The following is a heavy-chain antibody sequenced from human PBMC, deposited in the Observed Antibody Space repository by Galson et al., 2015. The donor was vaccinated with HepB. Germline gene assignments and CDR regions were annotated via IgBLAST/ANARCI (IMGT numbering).Heavy chain of an antibody. Sequence: SLRLACAASGFTFSSYGMHWVRQAPGKGLQWVSSITSSSSYIYYADSVKGRFTVSRDNAKNSLFLHMNSLRAKDTAVYYCSRSWAGATLGSEYWGQGTLVTVSS. CDR1: GFTFSSYG. CDR2: ITSSSSYI. J-gene: IGHJ4*02. CDR3: SRSWAGATLGSEY. V-gene: IGHV3-21*01. D-gene: IGHD1-26*01.